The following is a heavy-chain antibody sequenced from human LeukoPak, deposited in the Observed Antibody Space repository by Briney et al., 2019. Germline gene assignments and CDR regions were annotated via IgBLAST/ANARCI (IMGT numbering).Heavy chain of an antibody. Sequence: SETLSLTCSVSGDSISSRNWWTWVRQTPEKGLEWIGEIFHTGSTNYNPSVEGRVTISIDKSTNHFSLMLTSVTAADTALYYCARGMWFDTLFSAFDVWGQGTMVSVSS. CDR3: ARGMWFDTLFSAFDV. J-gene: IGHJ3*01. CDR2: IFHTGST. CDR1: GDSISSRNW. V-gene: IGHV4-4*02. D-gene: IGHD3-10*01.